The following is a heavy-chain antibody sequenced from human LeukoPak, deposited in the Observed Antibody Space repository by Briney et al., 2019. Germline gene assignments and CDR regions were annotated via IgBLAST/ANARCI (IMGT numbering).Heavy chain of an antibody. CDR3: ARDSEYGYGSGGFAG. Sequence: GGSLRLSCAASGFTFSIYALHWVRQAPGKGLEWVAVISSDGSNKYYADSVKGRFTISRDNSKNTLYLQMNSLRAQDTAMYYCARDSEYGYGSGGFAGWGQETPVPVSS. V-gene: IGHV3-30-3*01. CDR1: GFTFSIYA. CDR2: ISSDGSNK. D-gene: IGHD5-18*01. J-gene: IGHJ4*02.